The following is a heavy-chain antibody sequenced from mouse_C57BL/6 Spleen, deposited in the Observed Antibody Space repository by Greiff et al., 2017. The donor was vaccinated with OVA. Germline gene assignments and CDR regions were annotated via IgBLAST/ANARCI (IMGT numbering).Heavy chain of an antibody. CDR2: IDPSDSAT. J-gene: IGHJ3*01. CDR3: ARDYYGSSYGPFAY. CDR1: GYTFTSYW. Sequence: VQLQQPGAELVRPGSSVKLSCKASGYTFTSYWMHWVKQRPIQGLEWIGNIDPSDSATHYNQKFKDKATLTVDKSSSTAYMQLSSLTSEDSAVYFCARDYYGSSYGPFAYWGQGTLVTVSA. D-gene: IGHD1-1*01. V-gene: IGHV1-52*01.